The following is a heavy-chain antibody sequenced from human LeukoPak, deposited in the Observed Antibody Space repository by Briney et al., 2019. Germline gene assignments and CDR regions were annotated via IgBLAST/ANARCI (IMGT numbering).Heavy chain of an antibody. CDR3: AKDKGSGYYLMDPIDY. CDR1: GFTFSSYG. Sequence: GGSLRLSCAASGFTFSSYGMHWVRQAPGKGLGWVAVISYDGSNKYYADSVKGRFTISRDNSKNTLYLQMNSLRAEDTAVYYCAKDKGSGYYLMDPIDYWGQGTLVTVSS. V-gene: IGHV3-30*18. J-gene: IGHJ4*02. D-gene: IGHD3-22*01. CDR2: ISYDGSNK.